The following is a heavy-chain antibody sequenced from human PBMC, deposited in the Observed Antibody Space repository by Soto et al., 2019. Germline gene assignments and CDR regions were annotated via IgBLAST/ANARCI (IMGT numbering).Heavy chain of an antibody. CDR1: GYTFTNYL. J-gene: IGHJ5*02. Sequence: GASVKVSCRASGYTFTNYLIHWVRQAPGQRLEWLGWVNAGNGHTKYSQNFRDRLTIIRDTSASTAYMELSSLRSEDTAVYYCARDSSYYDILTGHNWFDPWGQGTLVTVSS. CDR2: VNAGNGHT. D-gene: IGHD3-9*01. CDR3: ARDSSYYDILTGHNWFDP. V-gene: IGHV1-3*01.